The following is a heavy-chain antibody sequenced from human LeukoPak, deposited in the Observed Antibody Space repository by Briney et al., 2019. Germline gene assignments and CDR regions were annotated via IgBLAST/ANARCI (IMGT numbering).Heavy chain of an antibody. J-gene: IGHJ4*02. Sequence: GGSLRLSCAASGFTFSSYGMHWVRQAPGKGLEWVAVISYDGSNKYYADSVKGRFTISRDNSKNTLYLQMNSLRAEDTAVYYCAKDRGYSGYDPQFDYWGQGTLVTVSS. CDR2: ISYDGSNK. V-gene: IGHV3-30*18. CDR3: AKDRGYSGYDPQFDY. CDR1: GFTFSSYG. D-gene: IGHD5-12*01.